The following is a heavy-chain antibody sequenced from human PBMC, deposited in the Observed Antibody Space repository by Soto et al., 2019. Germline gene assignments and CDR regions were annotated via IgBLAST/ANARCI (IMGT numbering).Heavy chain of an antibody. CDR2: IYWDDDK. D-gene: IGHD3-10*01. CDR3: AHRRGAVAYYSGSVTYYNYFAY. V-gene: IGHV2-5*02. J-gene: IGHJ4*02. Sequence: QITLKESGPTLVKPTQTLTLTCTFSGFSLSTTGVGVGWIRQPPGKALEWLALIYWDDDKRYSPSLSYRLTITKETTKNLVVLTQTHLDTVDTATYYCAHRRGAVAYYSGSVTYYNYFAYWGQGTLVTVSS. CDR1: GFSLSTTGVG.